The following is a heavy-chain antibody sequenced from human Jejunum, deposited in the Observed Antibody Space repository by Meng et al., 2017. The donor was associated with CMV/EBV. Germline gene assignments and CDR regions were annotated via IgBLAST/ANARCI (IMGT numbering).Heavy chain of an antibody. Sequence: ARVVGSGGGLVQPGGSLRLSCAASGFTFSSYVMHWVRQAPGKGLEWVAVISYDGSKEYYADSVKGRFTISRDNSKNTLYLQMNSLRAEDTAVYYCARGRGPLEYYFDYWGQGTLVTVSS. J-gene: IGHJ4*02. CDR2: ISYDGSKE. V-gene: IGHV3-30-3*01. CDR1: GFTFSSYV. CDR3: ARGRGPLEYYFDY. D-gene: IGHD3-3*01.